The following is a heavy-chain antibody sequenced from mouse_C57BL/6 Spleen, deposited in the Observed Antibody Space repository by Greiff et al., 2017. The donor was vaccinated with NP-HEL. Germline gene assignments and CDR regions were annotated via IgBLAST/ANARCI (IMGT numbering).Heavy chain of an antibody. CDR1: GFSLTSYG. J-gene: IGHJ2*01. CDR3: AKNKGVGSSYDYFDY. V-gene: IGHV2-5*01. CDR2: IWRGGST. Sequence: QVQLQQSGPGLVQPSQSLSITCTVSGFSLTSYGVHWVRQSPGKGLEWLGVIWRGGSTDYNAAFMSRLSITKDNSKSQVFFKMNSLQADDTAIYYCAKNKGVGSSYDYFDYWGQGTTLTVSS. D-gene: IGHD1-1*01.